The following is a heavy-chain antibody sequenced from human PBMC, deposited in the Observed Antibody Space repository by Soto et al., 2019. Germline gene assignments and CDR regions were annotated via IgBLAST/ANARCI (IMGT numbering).Heavy chain of an antibody. CDR2: ISFDGSDT. D-gene: IGHD6-13*01. Sequence: QVQLVESGGRVVQPGRSLRLSCAASGFTFNSNAMHWVRQAPGKGLDWVAVISFDGSDTFYGDSVKGRFTISRANSENTLYLQMHSLRAEDTAVYYCAGDHDNRSWYGYLDYWGQGTLVTVSS. CDR1: GFTFNSNA. V-gene: IGHV3-33*05. J-gene: IGHJ4*02. CDR3: AGDHDNRSWYGYLDY.